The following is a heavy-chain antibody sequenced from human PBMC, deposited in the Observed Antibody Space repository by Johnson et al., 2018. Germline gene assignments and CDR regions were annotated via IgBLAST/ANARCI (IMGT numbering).Heavy chain of an antibody. CDR2: IWYDGSNT. D-gene: IGHD3-3*01. J-gene: IGHJ6*02. Sequence: VQLVESGGGVVQPGRSLRLSCAASGFTFSSYGLHWVRQAPGKGLEWVAVIWYDGSNTYYAASVKGRFTITRDNSKNLLDLQMNSLRAEDTAVYYRARDLAYDFWSGYYGMDVWGQGTTVTVSS. V-gene: IGHV3-33*01. CDR1: GFTFSSYG. CDR3: ARDLAYDFWSGYYGMDV.